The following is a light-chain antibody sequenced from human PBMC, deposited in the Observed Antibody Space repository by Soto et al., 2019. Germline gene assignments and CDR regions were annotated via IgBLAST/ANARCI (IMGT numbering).Light chain of an antibody. CDR1: QSISSY. CDR2: AAS. Sequence: DIQMTQSPSSLSASVGDRVTITCRASQSISSYLNWYQQKPVKAPKLMIYAASSLHSGVPSRFSDSGSGTDFNLTVITRHPEDFATYYCPQSYSTPPTFGAGIKVDMK. J-gene: IGKJ3*01. V-gene: IGKV1-39*01. CDR3: PQSYSTPPT.